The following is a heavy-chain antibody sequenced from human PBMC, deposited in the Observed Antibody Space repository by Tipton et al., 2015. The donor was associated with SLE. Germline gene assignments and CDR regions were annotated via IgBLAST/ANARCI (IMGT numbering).Heavy chain of an antibody. J-gene: IGHJ6*03. V-gene: IGHV3-33*07. D-gene: IGHD1-26*01. CDR1: GFTFSSYG. CDR2: IWYDGSNK. CDR3: ARGPSSGTYYGVYYYYMDV. Sequence: SLRLSCATSGFTFSSYGMFWVRQAPGKGLEWVTVIWYDGSNKYYVDSVKGRFTVSRDNSKNTLYPQMNSLRAEDTAVYYCARGPSSGTYYGVYYYYMDVWGKGTTVTVSS.